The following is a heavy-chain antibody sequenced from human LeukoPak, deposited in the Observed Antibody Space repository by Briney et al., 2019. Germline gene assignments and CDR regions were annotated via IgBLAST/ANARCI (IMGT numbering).Heavy chain of an antibody. CDR1: GFTFSDYY. CDR3: ARDVLHGEPVDY. Sequence: GGSLRLSCAASGFTFSDYYMSWIRQAPGKGLEWVSYISSSGSTIYYADPVKGRFTISRDHAKNSLYLQMNSLRAEDTAVYYCARDVLHGEPVDYWGQGTLVTVSS. J-gene: IGHJ4*02. CDR2: ISSSGSTI. V-gene: IGHV3-11*01. D-gene: IGHD1-14*01.